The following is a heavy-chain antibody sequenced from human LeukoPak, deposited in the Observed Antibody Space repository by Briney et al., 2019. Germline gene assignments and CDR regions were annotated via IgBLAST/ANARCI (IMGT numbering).Heavy chain of an antibody. CDR1: GFTFSSYA. J-gene: IGHJ4*02. CDR3: AKSGGERGYSYGYPLDY. Sequence: PGGSLRLSCAASGFTFSSYAMGWVRQAPGKGLEWVSAISGSGGSTYYADSVKGRFTISRDNFKNTLYLQMNSLRAEDTAVYYCAKSGGERGYSYGYPLDYWGQGTLVTVSS. V-gene: IGHV3-23*01. D-gene: IGHD5-18*01. CDR2: ISGSGGST.